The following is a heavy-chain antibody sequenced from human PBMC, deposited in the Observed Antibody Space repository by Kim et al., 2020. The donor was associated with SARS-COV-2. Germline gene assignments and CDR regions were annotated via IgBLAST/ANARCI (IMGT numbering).Heavy chain of an antibody. CDR3: ARQVPGADRQFDY. D-gene: IGHD6-19*01. CDR1: GGSFSSYH. CDR2: IHASGRT. V-gene: IGHV4-4*07. Sequence: SETLSLICTVSGGSFSSYHWSWIRQSAGKGLEWIGRIHASGRTNYNPSLKSRLTMSVDTSKHQMSLKLSSVTAADTAMYYCARQVPGADRQFDYWGQGILVTVSS. J-gene: IGHJ4*02.